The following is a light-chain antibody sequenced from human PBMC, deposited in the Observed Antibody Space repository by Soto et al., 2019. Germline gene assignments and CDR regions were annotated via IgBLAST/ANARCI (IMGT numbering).Light chain of an antibody. J-gene: IGKJ1*01. CDR2: RAS. CDR3: QQYHNLWT. V-gene: IGKV3-15*01. Sequence: EIGMTQSPATLSVSPGERATLSCTASHCIYSNVAWFQQRPGQAPRLLIYRASTRATGTPARFSGSGSGTEFTLTITSLQTEDFALYYCQQYHNLWTFGQGTEVEIK. CDR1: HCIYSN.